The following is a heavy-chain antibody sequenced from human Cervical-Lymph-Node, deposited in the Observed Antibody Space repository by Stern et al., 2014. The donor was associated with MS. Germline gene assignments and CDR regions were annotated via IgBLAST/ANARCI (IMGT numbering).Heavy chain of an antibody. CDR2: ISSGSSYT. D-gene: IGHD6-13*01. Sequence: VQLVESGGGLVNPGGSLRLSCAASGFTFRAYSMSWIRKAPGKGLEWASCISSGSSYTSYADSVKGRFTITRDNAKNSLYLQMNSLRAEDTAVYYCARGIAAAGNFDYWGQGTLVTVSS. CDR3: ARGIAAAGNFDY. V-gene: IGHV3-11*06. CDR1: GFTFRAYS. J-gene: IGHJ4*02.